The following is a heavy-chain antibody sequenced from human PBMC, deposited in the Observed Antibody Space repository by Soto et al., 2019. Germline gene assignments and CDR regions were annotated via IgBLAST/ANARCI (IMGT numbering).Heavy chain of an antibody. Sequence: QVQLVQSGAEVKKPGASVKVSCKASGYIFIHYYIHWVRQAPGQGLEWMAIINPNGGSTNYAQKFQGRVTVTSDTSTSTGTRELNSLGSDDTAVDVGAGSLLRGDFWGQGPGVTVSS. CDR3: AGSLLRGDF. D-gene: IGHD2-21*01. V-gene: IGHV1-46*01. CDR1: GYIFIHYY. CDR2: INPNGGST. J-gene: IGHJ4*02.